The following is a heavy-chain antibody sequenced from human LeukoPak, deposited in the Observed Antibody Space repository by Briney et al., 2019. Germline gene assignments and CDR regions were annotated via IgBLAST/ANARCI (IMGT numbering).Heavy chain of an antibody. D-gene: IGHD2-2*02. CDR2: ITSSGSTI. CDR1: GFTFSAYE. Sequence: PGGSLRLSCAASGFTFSAYEMNWVRQAPGKGLEWISYITSSGSTIYYADSVKGRFTISRDNAENSLYLQMNSLRAEDTAVYYCARVGGMHGMNQPLLYPDDYWGQGTLVTVSS. J-gene: IGHJ4*02. CDR3: ARVGGMHGMNQPLLYPDDY. V-gene: IGHV3-48*03.